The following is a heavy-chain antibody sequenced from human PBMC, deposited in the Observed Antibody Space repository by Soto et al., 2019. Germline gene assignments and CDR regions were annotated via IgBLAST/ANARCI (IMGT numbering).Heavy chain of an antibody. CDR1: GGTFSSYA. V-gene: IGHV1-69*06. CDR3: ARDGRTGGYAHSLRYYYGMDV. D-gene: IGHD5-12*01. J-gene: IGHJ6*02. CDR2: IIPIFGTA. Sequence: QVQLVQSGAEVKKPGSSVKVSCKASGGTFSSYAISWVRQAPGQGLEWMGGIIPIFGTANYAQKFQGRVTITADKSTSTAYMELSSLRSEDTAVYYCARDGRTGGYAHSLRYYYGMDVLGQGTTVTVSS.